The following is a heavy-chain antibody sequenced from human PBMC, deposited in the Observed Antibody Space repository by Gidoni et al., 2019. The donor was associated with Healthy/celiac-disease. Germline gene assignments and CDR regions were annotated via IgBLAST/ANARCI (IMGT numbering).Heavy chain of an antibody. V-gene: IGHV3-30*18. CDR1: GFTFSSYG. CDR3: AKDPFDI. J-gene: IGHJ3*02. CDR2: ISYDGSNK. Sequence: QVQLVASGGGVVQPGRSLRLSCAASGFTFSSYGMHWVRQAPGKGLEWVAVISYDGSNKYYADSVKGRFTISRDNSKNTLYLQMNSLRAEDTAVYYCAKDPFDIWGQGTMVTVSS.